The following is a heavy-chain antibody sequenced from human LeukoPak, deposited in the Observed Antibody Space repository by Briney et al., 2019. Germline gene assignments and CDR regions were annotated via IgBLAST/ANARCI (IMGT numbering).Heavy chain of an antibody. Sequence: SETLSLTCTVSGGSISSYYWSWIRQPAGKGLEWIGRIYTSGSTNYNPSLKSRVTISTDTSKNQFSLKMSSVTTADTAVYYCAGGMSWWPWDYWGQGTLVTVSS. V-gene: IGHV4-4*07. CDR3: AGGMSWWPWDY. CDR1: GGSISSYY. J-gene: IGHJ4*02. CDR2: IYTSGST. D-gene: IGHD2-15*01.